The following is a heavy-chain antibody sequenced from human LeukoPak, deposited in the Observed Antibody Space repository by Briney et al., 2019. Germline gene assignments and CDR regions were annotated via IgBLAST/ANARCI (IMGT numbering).Heavy chain of an antibody. Sequence: GGSLRLSCAASGFTFSNYEMNWVRQAPGKGLEWVSYINNGGDTIYYADSVKGRFTICRDNAKNSLYLQMNSLRAEDTAVYYCARGERWLTIPGIDYWGQGTLVTVSS. V-gene: IGHV3-48*03. CDR2: INNGGDTI. J-gene: IGHJ4*02. CDR1: GFTFSNYE. CDR3: ARGERWLTIPGIDY. D-gene: IGHD5-24*01.